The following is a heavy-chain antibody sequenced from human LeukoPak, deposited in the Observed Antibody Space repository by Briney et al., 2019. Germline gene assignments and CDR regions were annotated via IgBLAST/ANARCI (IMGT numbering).Heavy chain of an antibody. J-gene: IGHJ4*02. CDR1: GFSVGSNA. V-gene: IGHV3-23*01. D-gene: IGHD1-14*01. Sequence: EGSLRLSCAASGFSVGSNAMFWVRQTPGKGLEWVSHFGGSGDSTYYADSVKGRFTISRDSSTNTFYLRMNSLRAEDTAVYYCAKARRGLGYYFDDWGQGTLVTVSS. CDR2: FGGSGDST. CDR3: AKARRGLGYYFDD.